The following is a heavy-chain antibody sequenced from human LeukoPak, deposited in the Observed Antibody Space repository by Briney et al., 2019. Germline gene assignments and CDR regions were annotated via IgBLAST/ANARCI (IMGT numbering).Heavy chain of an antibody. J-gene: IGHJ4*02. CDR3: ARVRYCDY. V-gene: IGHV3-74*01. CDR2: INSDGSST. Sequence: PWGVLRRSCAASGFTFSSYWMHWVRQAPGKGLVWVSRINSDGSSTNYADSVKGRFTLSRDNAKNTLYLQMNRLRAEDTAVYYCARVRYCDYWGQGTLVTVSS. CDR1: GFTFSSYW. D-gene: IGHD1-14*01.